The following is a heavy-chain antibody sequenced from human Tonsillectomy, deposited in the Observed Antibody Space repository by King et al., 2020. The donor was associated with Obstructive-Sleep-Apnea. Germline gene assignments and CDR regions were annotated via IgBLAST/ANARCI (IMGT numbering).Heavy chain of an antibody. CDR1: GLTFSNAW. J-gene: IGHJ5*02. D-gene: IGHD3-3*01. Sequence: VQLVESGGGLVKPGGSLRLSCAVSGLTFSNAWMSWVRQAPGKGLEWVGRIKSKTDGGTTDYAAPVKGRFTISRDDSKNMLYLQMNSLKTEDTAVYYCTTTGITILGLVISNWFDPWGQGTLVTVSS. V-gene: IGHV3-15*01. CDR2: IKSKTDGGTT. CDR3: TTTGITILGLVISNWFDP.